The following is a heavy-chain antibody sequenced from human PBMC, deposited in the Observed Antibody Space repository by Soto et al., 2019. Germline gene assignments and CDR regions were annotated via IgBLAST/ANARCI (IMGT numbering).Heavy chain of an antibody. CDR3: ATAVQVHTPDFVH. V-gene: IGHV1-69*19. CDR2: ISPMFGAA. J-gene: IGHJ4*02. Sequence: QVQLVQSGAEMKKPGSSVKVSCQSSGGTFNTYAMNWVRQAPGQGPEWMGDISPMFGAANYAPKFQGRVTITADESTGTSYMQFSSVTSEDTAPYFCATAVQVHTPDFVHWGQGTLVTVSS. D-gene: IGHD3-10*01. CDR1: GGTFNTYA.